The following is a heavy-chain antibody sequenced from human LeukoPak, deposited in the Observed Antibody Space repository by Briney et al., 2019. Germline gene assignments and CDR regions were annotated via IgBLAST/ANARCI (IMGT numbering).Heavy chain of an antibody. CDR2: IDPAGNT. D-gene: IGHD3-16*01. CDR3: VREPAYTGTWWYPNL. Sequence: PGGSLRLSCVASGFTLSNYDVHWVRQATGKGLEWISAIDPAGNTWCSDSVKGRFTISRENAKSSLFLQMNSLRAADTAVYYCVREPAYTGTWWYPNLWGRGTLVTVSS. J-gene: IGHJ2*01. V-gene: IGHV3-13*01. CDR1: GFTLSNYD.